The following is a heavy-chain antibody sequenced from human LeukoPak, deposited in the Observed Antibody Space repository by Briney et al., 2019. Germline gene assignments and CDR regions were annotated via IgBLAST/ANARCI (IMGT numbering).Heavy chain of an antibody. Sequence: GGSLRLSCAASGFTFSSYGMHWVRQAPGKGLEWVAVIWYDGSNKYYADSVKGRFTISRDNSKNTLYLQMNSLRAEGTAVYYCARGMTSNWFDPWGQGTLVTVSS. V-gene: IGHV3-33*01. D-gene: IGHD2-21*02. CDR3: ARGMTSNWFDP. CDR1: GFTFSSYG. CDR2: IWYDGSNK. J-gene: IGHJ5*02.